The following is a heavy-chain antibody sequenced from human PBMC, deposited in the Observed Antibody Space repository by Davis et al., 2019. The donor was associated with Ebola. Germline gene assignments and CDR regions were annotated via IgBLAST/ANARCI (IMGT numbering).Heavy chain of an antibody. CDR2: MSGSGDST. CDR1: GFRFSSYA. V-gene: IGHV3-23*01. Sequence: GESLKISCAASGFRFSSYALSWVRQAPGKGLEWVSRMSGSGDSTYYADSVKGRFTISRDNSKNTLYLQMNSLRAEDTAVYYCARSTAAGTLWYYYGMDVWGQGTTVTVSS. D-gene: IGHD6-13*01. CDR3: ARSTAAGTLWYYYGMDV. J-gene: IGHJ6*02.